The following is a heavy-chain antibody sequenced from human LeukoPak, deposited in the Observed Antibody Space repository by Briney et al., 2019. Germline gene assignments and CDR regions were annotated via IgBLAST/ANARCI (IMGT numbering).Heavy chain of an antibody. CDR1: GFTFASYA. CDR2: ITTGRGNT. Sequence: GGSLRLSCEASGFTFASYAMNWVRQAPGKGLEWVSAITTGRGNTYYADSVKGRFTISRDNSKNTLYLQMNSLRAEDTAIYYCARALPIDYWGQGTLVTVSS. V-gene: IGHV3-23*01. CDR3: ARALPIDY. J-gene: IGHJ4*02.